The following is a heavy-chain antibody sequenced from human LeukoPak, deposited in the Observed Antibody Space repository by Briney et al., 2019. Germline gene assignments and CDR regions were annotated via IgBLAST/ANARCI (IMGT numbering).Heavy chain of an antibody. Sequence: SETLSLTCAVSGYSISSGYYWGWIRQPPGKGLEWIGSIYHSGSTYYNPFLKSRVTISVDTSKNQFSLKLSSVTAADTAVYYSARKGRADIVVVVAATDLAFDIWGQGTMVTVSS. J-gene: IGHJ3*02. CDR2: IYHSGST. D-gene: IGHD2-15*01. V-gene: IGHV4-38-2*01. CDR1: GYSISSGYY. CDR3: ARKGRADIVVVVAATDLAFDI.